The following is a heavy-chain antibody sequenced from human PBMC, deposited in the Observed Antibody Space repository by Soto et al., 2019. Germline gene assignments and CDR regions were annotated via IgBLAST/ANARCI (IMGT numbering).Heavy chain of an antibody. J-gene: IGHJ4*02. V-gene: IGHV1-18*01. Sequence: APVKVSCKASGYTFNTYGINWVRQAPGQGLEWMGWISAYNGNTNYAEKVRGRVTMTTDTSTSTAYMELRSLRSDDTAVYYCAREALYSSGWYESDYWGQGTPVTVSS. CDR3: AREALYSSGWYESDY. CDR2: ISAYNGNT. CDR1: GYTFNTYG. D-gene: IGHD6-13*01.